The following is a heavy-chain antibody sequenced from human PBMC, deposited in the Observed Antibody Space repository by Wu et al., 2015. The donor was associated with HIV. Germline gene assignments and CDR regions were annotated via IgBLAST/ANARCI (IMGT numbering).Heavy chain of an antibody. Sequence: QVQLVQSGAEVKKPGASVKVSCKASGYTFTSYDINWVRQATGQGLEWMGWMNPXSGNTGYAQKFQGRVTITRNTSISTAYMELSSLRSEDTAVYYCARRPPRRGQPSYYYGMDVVGPRDHGHRLL. D-gene: IGHD3-10*01. J-gene: IGHJ6*02. V-gene: IGHV1-8*03. CDR2: MNPXSGNT. CDR1: GYTFTSYD. CDR3: ARRPPRRGQPSYYYGMDV.